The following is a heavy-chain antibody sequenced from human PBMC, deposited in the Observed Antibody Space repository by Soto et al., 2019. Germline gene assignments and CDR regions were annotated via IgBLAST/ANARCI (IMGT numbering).Heavy chain of an antibody. D-gene: IGHD1-7*01. V-gene: IGHV3-64*01. CDR2: IISNWGTT. Sequence: EVQLAESGGGMVQPGGSLRLSCVASGFTFSSYDMHWVRQAPGKGLEYVSSIISNWGTTYYGNSVKGRFTISRDNSKNTLYLQMGSLRAEDMAVYYCVRRVSGNYDYWGQGTLVTVSS. CDR1: GFTFSSYD. CDR3: VRRVSGNYDY. J-gene: IGHJ4*02.